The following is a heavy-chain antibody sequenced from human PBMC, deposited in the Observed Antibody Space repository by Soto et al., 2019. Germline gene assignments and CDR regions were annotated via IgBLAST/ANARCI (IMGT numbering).Heavy chain of an antibody. CDR1: GCSISSGDYY. V-gene: IGHV4-30-4*01. CDR2: IYYSGST. Sequence: SETLSLTCTFSGCSISSGDYYLSWIRQPPGKGLEWIGYIYYSGSTYYNPSLKSRVTISVDTSKNQFSLKLSSVTAADTAVYYCARAPKEQLVRDWGQGTLVTVSS. D-gene: IGHD6-13*01. CDR3: ARAPKEQLVRD. J-gene: IGHJ4*02.